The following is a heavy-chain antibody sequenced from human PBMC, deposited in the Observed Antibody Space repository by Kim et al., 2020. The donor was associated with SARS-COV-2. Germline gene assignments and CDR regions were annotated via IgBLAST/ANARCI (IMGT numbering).Heavy chain of an antibody. Sequence: GGSLRLSCAASGFTVSSNYMTWVRQAPGKGLEWLSVIYADGTTYYADSVKGRFTISRDNSKNTLFLQINSLRAEDTAVYYCAGGYNYRFDYWGQGTLITVSS. CDR1: GFTVSSNY. D-gene: IGHD5-18*01. V-gene: IGHV3-53*01. J-gene: IGHJ4*02. CDR3: AGGYNYRFDY. CDR2: IYADGTT.